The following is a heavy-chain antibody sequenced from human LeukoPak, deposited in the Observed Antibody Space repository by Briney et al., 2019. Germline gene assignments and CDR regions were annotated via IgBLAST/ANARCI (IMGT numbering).Heavy chain of an antibody. CDR2: ISYDGSNK. V-gene: IGHV3-30*03. D-gene: IGHD3-16*01. CDR3: ARGGGLDV. CDR1: GFTFSSYG. Sequence: GRSLRLSCAASGFTFSSYGMHWVRQAPGKGLEWVAVISYDGSNKYYADSVKSRFTISRDNSKNTLYLQMSNLRAEDTAVYFCARGGGLDVWGQGATVTVSS. J-gene: IGHJ6*02.